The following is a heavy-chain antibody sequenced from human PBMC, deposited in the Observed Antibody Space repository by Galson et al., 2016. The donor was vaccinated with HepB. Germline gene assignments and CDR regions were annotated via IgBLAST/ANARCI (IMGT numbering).Heavy chain of an antibody. J-gene: IGHJ4*02. CDR2: IWHDGTIK. CDR3: AKPHSPLCNYFDF. CDR1: GFTFNTYG. D-gene: IGHD2-15*01. Sequence: SLRLSCAASGFTFNTYGMHWVRQAPGKGLEWVAVIWHDGTIKYNADSVQGRFTISRDNSKNTQYLHMDSLRVEDTAVYYCAKPHSPLCNYFDFWGQGTLVTVSS. V-gene: IGHV3-33*06.